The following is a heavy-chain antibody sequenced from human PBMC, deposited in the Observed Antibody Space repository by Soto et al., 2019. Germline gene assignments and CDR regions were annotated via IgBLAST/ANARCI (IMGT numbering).Heavy chain of an antibody. CDR2: IYYSGST. CDR3: ARLFRGYGDFVGYYYYMDV. D-gene: IGHD4-17*01. V-gene: IGHV4-39*01. CDR1: GGSISISSYY. J-gene: IGHJ6*03. Sequence: SDTLSLTCTVSGGSISISSYYWGWIRHPPGKGLEWIGSIYYSGSTYYNPSLKSRVTISVDTSKNQFSLKLSSVTAADTAVYYCARLFRGYGDFVGYYYYMDVWGKGTTVTVSS.